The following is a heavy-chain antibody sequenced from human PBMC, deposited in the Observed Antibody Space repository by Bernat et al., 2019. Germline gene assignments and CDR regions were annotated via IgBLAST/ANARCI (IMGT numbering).Heavy chain of an antibody. CDR1: GFTFGSHA. Sequence: VQLVESGGGVVQPGRSLRLSCAASGFTFGSHAMHWVRQAPGKGLVWVSRINSDGSYTSYADSVKGRFTISRDNAKNTLYVQMNSLRAEDTAVYYCAREGTGVDFDYWGQGTLVTVSS. V-gene: IGHV3-74*01. CDR3: AREGTGVDFDY. CDR2: INSDGSYT. D-gene: IGHD2-15*01. J-gene: IGHJ4*02.